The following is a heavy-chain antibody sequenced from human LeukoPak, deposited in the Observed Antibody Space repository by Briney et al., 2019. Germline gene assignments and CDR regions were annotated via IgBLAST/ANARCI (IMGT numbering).Heavy chain of an antibody. V-gene: IGHV4-59*01. CDR3: ARRGIGRVMDY. CDR1: GGSINNFY. CDR2: IYYSGST. J-gene: IGHJ4*02. Sequence: AETLSLTCTVSGGSINNFYWSWIRQPPGKGLEWIGYIYYSGSTNYNPSLKSRVTISVDPSKNQFSLRLSSVTAADTAVYYCARRGIGRVMDYWGQGSLVTVSS. D-gene: IGHD3-10*01.